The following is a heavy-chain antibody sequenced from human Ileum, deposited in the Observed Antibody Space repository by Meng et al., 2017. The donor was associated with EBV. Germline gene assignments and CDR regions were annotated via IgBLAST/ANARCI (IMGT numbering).Heavy chain of an antibody. CDR2: IYYSGST. CDR3: ARNVPGTSAYYD. J-gene: IGHJ4*02. Sequence: QVPLAGAGPGVGKPSDPPPLTCAAYGYAISSTNWWGWIWQPPGKGLEWIGYIYYSGSTSYNPSLKSRVTMSVDTSKNQFSLNLNSVTAVDTAVYYCARNVPGTSAYYDWGQGTLVTVSS. CDR1: GYAISSTNW. V-gene: IGHV4-28*01. D-gene: IGHD3-22*01.